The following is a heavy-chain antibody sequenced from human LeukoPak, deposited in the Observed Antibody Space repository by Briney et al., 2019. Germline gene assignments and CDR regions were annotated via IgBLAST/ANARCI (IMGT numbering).Heavy chain of an antibody. Sequence: PSETLSLTCTVSGGSISSYYWSWIRQPAGKGLEWIGRIYTSGSTNYNPSLKSRVTMSVDTSKNQFSPKLSSVTAADTAVYYCARETYYYDSSGYYQFDYWGQGTLVTVSS. CDR2: IYTSGST. CDR3: ARETYYYDSSGYYQFDY. CDR1: GGSISSYY. V-gene: IGHV4-4*07. J-gene: IGHJ4*02. D-gene: IGHD3-22*01.